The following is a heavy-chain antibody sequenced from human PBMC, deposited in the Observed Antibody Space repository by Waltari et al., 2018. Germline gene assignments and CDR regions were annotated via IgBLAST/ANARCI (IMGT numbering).Heavy chain of an antibody. CDR2: ISASGSVI. CDR3: ARGRSVYDY. D-gene: IGHD6-6*01. CDR1: AFTFGAYE. J-gene: IGHJ4*02. Sequence: EVQLVESGGGLVQPGASLRLSCSASAFTFGAYEMNWVRQAPGKGLEWVSYISASGSVIYYADSVKGRFTISRDNARNSLYLQLNSLTAEDTAIYYCARGRSVYDYWGQGTLVTVSS. V-gene: IGHV3-48*03.